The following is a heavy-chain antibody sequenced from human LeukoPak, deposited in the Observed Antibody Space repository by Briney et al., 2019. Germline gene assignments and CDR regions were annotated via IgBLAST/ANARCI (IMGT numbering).Heavy chain of an antibody. D-gene: IGHD3-10*01. CDR3: ARTGYYYASNPPNYYYYMDF. CDR2: INPNSGGT. Sequence: GASVKVSCKASGYTFTGYYMHWVRQAPGQGLEWMGWINPNSGGTNYAQKFQGRVTMTRDTSISTAYMELSRLRSDDTAVYYCARTGYYYASNPPNYYYYMDFWGKGTTVTVSS. J-gene: IGHJ6*03. CDR1: GYTFTGYY. V-gene: IGHV1-2*02.